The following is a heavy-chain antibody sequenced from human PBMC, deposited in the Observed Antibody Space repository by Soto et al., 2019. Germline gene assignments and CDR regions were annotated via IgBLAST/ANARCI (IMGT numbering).Heavy chain of an antibody. V-gene: IGHV1-18*01. CDR3: ARFGARSLLFNWLDL. D-gene: IGHD3-10*01. CDR2: ISAYNGNT. J-gene: IGHJ5*02. Sequence: EASVKVSCKASGYTFTSYGISWVRQAPGQGLEWMGWISAYNGNTNYAQKLQGRVTMTTDTSTSTAYMELRSLRSDDTAVYYCARFGARSLLFNWLDLWGQGTLVTVSS. CDR1: GYTFTSYG.